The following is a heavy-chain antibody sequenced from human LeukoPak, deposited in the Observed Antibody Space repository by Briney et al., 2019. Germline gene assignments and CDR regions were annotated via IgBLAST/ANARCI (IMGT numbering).Heavy chain of an antibody. V-gene: IGHV1-8*01. CDR2: MNPNSGNT. D-gene: IGHD2-2*01. J-gene: IGHJ6*02. Sequence: ASVKVSCKASGYTFTSYDINWVRQATGQGLEWMGWMNPNSGNTGYAQKFQGRVTMTRNTSISTAYMELSSLRSEDTAVYYCASWIVVVPAAGGRAYYYYGMDVWGQGTTVTVSS. CDR3: ASWIVVVPAAGGRAYYYYGMDV. CDR1: GYTFTSYD.